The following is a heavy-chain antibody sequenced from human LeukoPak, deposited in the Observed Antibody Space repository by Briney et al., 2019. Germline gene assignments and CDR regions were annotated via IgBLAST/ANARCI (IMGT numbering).Heavy chain of an antibody. CDR1: GYTFTSYG. V-gene: IGHV1-18*01. J-gene: IGHJ4*02. CDR2: ISAYNGNT. CDR3: ARGAPAPGYSGREWGY. Sequence: GASVKVSCKASGYTFTSYGISWVRQAPGQGLEWRGWISAYNGNTNYAQKLQGRVTMTTDTSTSTAYMELRSLRSDDTAVYYCARGAPAPGYSGREWGYWGEGTLVTVSS. D-gene: IGHD5-12*01.